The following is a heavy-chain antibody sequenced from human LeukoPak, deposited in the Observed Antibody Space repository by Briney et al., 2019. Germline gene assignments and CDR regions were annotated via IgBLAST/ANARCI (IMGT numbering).Heavy chain of an antibody. Sequence: ASVKVSCKASGYTFTSYDINWVRQATGQGLEWMGWINPNSGGTNYAQKFQGRVTMTRDTSISTAYMELSRLRSDDTAVYYCARSIRNNFDYWGQGTLVTVSS. CDR3: ARSIRNNFDY. V-gene: IGHV1-2*02. CDR1: GYTFTSYD. J-gene: IGHJ4*02. CDR2: INPNSGGT. D-gene: IGHD3-3*01.